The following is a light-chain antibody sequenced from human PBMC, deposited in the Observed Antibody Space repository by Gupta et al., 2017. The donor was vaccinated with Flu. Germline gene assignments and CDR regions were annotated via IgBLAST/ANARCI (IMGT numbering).Light chain of an antibody. CDR3: QQYNSYPYT. CDR2: KAS. CDR1: QSISSW. J-gene: IGKJ2*01. Sequence: DIQMTQSPSTLSASVGDRVTITCRASQSISSWLAWYQQKPGKAPKLLIYKASSLESGVPSRFSGSGSGTEFTLTISSLQPDDFAAYYCQQYNSYPYTFGQGTKLEIK. V-gene: IGKV1-5*03.